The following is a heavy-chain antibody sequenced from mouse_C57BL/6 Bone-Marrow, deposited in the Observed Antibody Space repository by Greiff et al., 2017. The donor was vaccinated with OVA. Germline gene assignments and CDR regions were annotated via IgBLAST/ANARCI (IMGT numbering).Heavy chain of an antibody. CDR1: GYTFTSYW. CDR2: IHPNSGST. J-gene: IGHJ1*03. Sequence: VQLQQPGAELVKPGASVKLSCKASGYTFTSYWMHWVKQRPGQGLEWIGMIHPNSGSTNYNEKFKSKATLTVDNSSSTAYMQLSSLTSEDSAVYDCARRYYDYDGWYFDVWGTGTTVTVSS. CDR3: ARRYYDYDGWYFDV. D-gene: IGHD2-4*01. V-gene: IGHV1-64*01.